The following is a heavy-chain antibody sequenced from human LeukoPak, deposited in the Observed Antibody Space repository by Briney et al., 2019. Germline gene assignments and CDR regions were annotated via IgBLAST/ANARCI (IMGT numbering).Heavy chain of an antibody. J-gene: IGHJ6*03. D-gene: IGHD3-10*01. Sequence: GASVKVSCKASGYTFTSYDINWVRQATGQGLEWIGWMNPNSGNTGYAQKFQGRVTMTRNTSISTAYMELSSLRSEDTAVYYCARGRRQKRLWFGELFPYYMDVWGKGTTVTISS. CDR2: MNPNSGNT. CDR3: ARGRRQKRLWFGELFPYYMDV. V-gene: IGHV1-8*01. CDR1: GYTFTSYD.